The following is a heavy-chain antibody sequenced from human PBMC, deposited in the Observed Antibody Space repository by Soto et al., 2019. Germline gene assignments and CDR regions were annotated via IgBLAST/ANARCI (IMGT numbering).Heavy chain of an antibody. Sequence: EVQLVESGGGLVQPGGSLRLACDVSGFTFSTYWMNWVRQSPGKGLELVANIKPDGSQKTYVDSVKCRFTISRDNAKKSVYLQMTSLRVEDSAVYYCAGWADDSNYWGQGTLVTVSS. CDR2: IKPDGSQK. CDR1: GFTFSTYW. CDR3: AGWADDSNY. V-gene: IGHV3-7*01. J-gene: IGHJ4*02. D-gene: IGHD2-15*01.